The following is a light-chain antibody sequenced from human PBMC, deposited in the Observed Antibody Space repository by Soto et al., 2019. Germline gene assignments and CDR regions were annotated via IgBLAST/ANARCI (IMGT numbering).Light chain of an antibody. J-gene: IGKJ2*01. CDR1: QSVLYSSNNKNY. CDR3: QQSSSTPL. V-gene: IGKV4-1*01. CDR2: WAS. Sequence: DIVMTQSPDSLAVSLGERATINCKSSQSVLYSSNNKNYLAWYQQKPGQPPKLLIYWASTRESGVPDRFSGSGSGTDFTLTISSLQAEDVAVYYCQQSSSTPLFGQGTKLEIK.